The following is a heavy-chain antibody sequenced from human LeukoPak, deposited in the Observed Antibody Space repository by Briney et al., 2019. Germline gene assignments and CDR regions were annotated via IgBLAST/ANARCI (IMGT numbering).Heavy chain of an antibody. CDR3: GTALLRASTSMDV. CDR1: GVSFSNYA. J-gene: IGHJ6*03. Sequence: GGSLRLSCVASGVSFSNYAMNWVRHAPGKGMGWVSCTSNSGGSTYYADSVKSRFTNSRDKSMNMLYLQINSLRAEATAVYYCGTALLRASTSMDVWGKGTTVTVSS. CDR2: TSNSGGST. V-gene: IGHV3-23*01. D-gene: IGHD3-10*01.